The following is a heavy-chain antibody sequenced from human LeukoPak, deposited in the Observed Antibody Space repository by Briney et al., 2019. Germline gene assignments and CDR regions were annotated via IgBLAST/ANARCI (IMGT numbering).Heavy chain of an antibody. CDR2: ISYDGSNK. V-gene: IGHV3-30-3*01. J-gene: IGHJ1*01. CDR1: GFTFSSYA. D-gene: IGHD4-17*01. CDR3: ARDYGDYVEYFQH. Sequence: GRSLRLSCAASGFTFSSYAMHWVRQAPGKGLEWVAVISYDGSNKYYADSVKGRFTISRDNSKNTLYLQMNSLRAEDTAVYYCARDYGDYVEYFQHWGQGTLVTVSS.